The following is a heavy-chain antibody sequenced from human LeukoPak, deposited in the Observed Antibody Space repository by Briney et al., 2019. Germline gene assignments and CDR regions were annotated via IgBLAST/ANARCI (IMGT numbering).Heavy chain of an antibody. V-gene: IGHV4-59*01. J-gene: IGHJ4*02. D-gene: IGHD3-22*01. CDR2: IYYSGST. CDR1: GFSISSYY. CDR3: ARRCYSSGYYYFDY. Sequence: SETLSLTGTVFGFSISSYYWSWTRQPPGEGLEWIGYIYYSGSTNYNPSLKSRVTISVDTSKNQFSLKLSSVPAADTAVYYCARRCYSSGYYYFDYWGQGTLVTVSS.